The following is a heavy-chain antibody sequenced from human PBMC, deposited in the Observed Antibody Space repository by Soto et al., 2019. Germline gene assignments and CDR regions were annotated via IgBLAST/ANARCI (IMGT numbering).Heavy chain of an antibody. Sequence: GGSLRLSCAASGFTFSSYWMHWVRQAPGKGLVWVSRINSDGSSTSYADSVKGRFTISRDNAKNTLYLQMNSLRAEDTFVYYCARDRDYGDYVYAFDIWGQGTMVTVSS. CDR1: GFTFSSYW. V-gene: IGHV3-74*01. D-gene: IGHD4-17*01. CDR2: INSDGSST. CDR3: ARDRDYGDYVYAFDI. J-gene: IGHJ3*02.